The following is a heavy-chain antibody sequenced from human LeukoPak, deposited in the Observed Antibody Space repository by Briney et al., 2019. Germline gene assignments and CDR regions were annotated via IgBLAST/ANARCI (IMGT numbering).Heavy chain of an antibody. D-gene: IGHD3-10*01. CDR1: GYTFTGYY. CDR3: ASVGARRSGSYFY. J-gene: IGHJ4*02. V-gene: IGHV1-2*02. Sequence: VASVKVSCKASGYTFTGYYMHWVRQAPGQGLELMGWINPNSGGTNYAQKFRGRVTMTRDTSISTAYMELSRLRSDDTAVYYCASVGARRSGSYFYWGQGTLVTVSS. CDR2: INPNSGGT.